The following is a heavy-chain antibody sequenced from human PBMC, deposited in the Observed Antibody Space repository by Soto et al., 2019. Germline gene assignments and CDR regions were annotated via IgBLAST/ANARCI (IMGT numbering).Heavy chain of an antibody. Sequence: QVQLLESGGGMVQPGTSLRLSCAASGFTFNSRSLHWVRQRPDKGLEWVAVISQDGRVTFYADFVKGRFTVSRDNSKNTIYLQVTSLRAADTAVYYCARDPHGDSQYFDYWGPGTLGTVSS. V-gene: IGHV3-30*04. J-gene: IGHJ4*02. CDR1: GFTFNSRS. CDR3: ARDPHGDSQYFDY. CDR2: ISQDGRVT. D-gene: IGHD2-21*02.